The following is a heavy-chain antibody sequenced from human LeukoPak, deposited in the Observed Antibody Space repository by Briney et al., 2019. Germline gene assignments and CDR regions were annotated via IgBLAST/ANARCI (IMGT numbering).Heavy chain of an antibody. CDR2: IRSKAYGGTT. CDR3: TRDGRRLRAFDI. D-gene: IGHD3-22*01. V-gene: IGHV3-49*04. J-gene: IGHJ3*02. CDR1: GVTFGEYA. Sequence: GRTLRISCTTSGVTFGEYAMRWVRKAPGKGLEWVGFIRSKAYGGTTEYAASVKGRFTISRDDSKSIAYLQMNSLKTEDTAVYYCTRDGRRLRAFDIWGQGTMVTVSS.